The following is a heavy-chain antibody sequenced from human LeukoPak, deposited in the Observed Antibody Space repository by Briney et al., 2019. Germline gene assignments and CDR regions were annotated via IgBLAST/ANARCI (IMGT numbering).Heavy chain of an antibody. CDR2: IYYSGST. CDR1: GGSISSSSYY. Sequence: PSETLSLTCTVSGGSISSSSYYWGWIRQPPGKGLEWIGSIYYSGSTYYNPSLKSRVTISVDTSKNQFSLKLSSVTAADTAVYYCARRWHPYYFDYWGQGTLVTVSS. CDR3: ARRWHPYYFDY. V-gene: IGHV4-39*07. J-gene: IGHJ4*02. D-gene: IGHD4-23*01.